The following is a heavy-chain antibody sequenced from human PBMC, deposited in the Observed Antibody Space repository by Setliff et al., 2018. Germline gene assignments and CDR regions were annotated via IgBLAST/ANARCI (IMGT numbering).Heavy chain of an antibody. J-gene: IGHJ1*01. V-gene: IGHV1-18*01. CDR1: GYSFSESI. D-gene: IGHD3-3*01. CDR3: VRNIMIFGVVNTAEYFQH. CDR2: ISAYNGMT. Sequence: GASVKVSCKASGYSFSESIVSWVRQAPGLGLEWMGWISAYNGMTHSAQNFQGRVTLTTDTSTNMGYLEVRGLTSDDTALYYCVRNIMIFGVVNTAEYFQHWGQGTLVTVPQ.